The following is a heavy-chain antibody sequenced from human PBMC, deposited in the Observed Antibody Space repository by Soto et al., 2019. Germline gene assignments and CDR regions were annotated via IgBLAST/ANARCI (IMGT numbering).Heavy chain of an antibody. CDR2: IKSKTDGGTT. J-gene: IGHJ5*02. CDR3: TSLLWCGQFDP. V-gene: IGHV3-15*07. Sequence: EVQLVESGGGLVKPGGSLRLSCAASGFTFSNAWMNWVRQAPGKGLEWVGRIKSKTDGGTTDYAAPVKGRFTISRDDSKNTLYLQMNSLKTEGTAVYYCTSLLWCGQFDPWGKGTLVTVSS. D-gene: IGHD3-10*01. CDR1: GFTFSNAW.